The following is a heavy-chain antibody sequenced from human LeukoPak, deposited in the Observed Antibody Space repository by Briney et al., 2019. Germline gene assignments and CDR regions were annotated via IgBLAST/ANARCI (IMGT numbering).Heavy chain of an antibody. CDR2: IKQDGSEN. CDR1: GFTFSSYW. Sequence: PGGSLRLSCAASGFTFSSYWMSWVRQAPGKGLEWVANIKQDGSENYYVDSVKGRFTISRDNAKNSLYLQMNSLRAEDTAVYYCASGSYYYYYGMDVWGQGTTVPVSS. J-gene: IGHJ6*02. CDR3: ASGSYYYYYGMDV. D-gene: IGHD3-10*01. V-gene: IGHV3-7*01.